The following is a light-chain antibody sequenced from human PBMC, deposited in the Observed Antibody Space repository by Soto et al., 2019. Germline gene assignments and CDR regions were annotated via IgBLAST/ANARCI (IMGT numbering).Light chain of an antibody. CDR3: QQYGSSGT. J-gene: IGKJ1*01. CDR1: ETVATN. Sequence: PGERATLSCWASETVATNLAWYQQKPGQAPRLLISGASTRAAGISDRFRGSGSGTEFTLTISSLRSDDFAVYYCQQYGSSGTFGQGTKVDIK. V-gene: IGKV3-15*01. CDR2: GAS.